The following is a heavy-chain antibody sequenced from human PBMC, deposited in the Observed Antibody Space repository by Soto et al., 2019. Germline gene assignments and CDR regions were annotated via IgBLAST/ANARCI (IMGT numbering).Heavy chain of an antibody. CDR1: GYTFTSYG. CDR2: ISAYNGNT. CDR3: ARDSKRGKAVAGTANRFDP. V-gene: IGHV1-18*01. Sequence: GASVKVSCKASGYTFTSYGISWVRQAPGQGLEWMGWISAYNGNTNYAQKLQGRVTMTTDTSKSTAYMELRSLRSDDTAVYYCARDSKRGKAVAGTANRFDPWGRGTLVTFSS. J-gene: IGHJ5*02. D-gene: IGHD6-19*01.